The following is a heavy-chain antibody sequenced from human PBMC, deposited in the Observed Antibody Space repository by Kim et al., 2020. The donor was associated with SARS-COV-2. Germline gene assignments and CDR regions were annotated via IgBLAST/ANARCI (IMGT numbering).Heavy chain of an antibody. D-gene: IGHD3-3*01. CDR1: GGSVSSGSYY. CDR2: IYYSGST. J-gene: IGHJ5*02. V-gene: IGHV4-61*01. Sequence: SETLSLTCTVSGGSVSSGSYYWSWIRQPPGKGLEWIGYIYYSGSTNYNPSLKSRVTISVDTSKNQFSLKLSSVTAADTAVYYCARGLRFLEWGGNWFDPWGQGTLVTVSS. CDR3: ARGLRFLEWGGNWFDP.